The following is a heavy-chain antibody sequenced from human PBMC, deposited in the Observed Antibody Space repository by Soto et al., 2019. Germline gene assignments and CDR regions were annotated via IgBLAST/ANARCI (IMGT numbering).Heavy chain of an antibody. Sequence: GGSLRLSCTASGFTFGDYAMSWFRQAPGKGLEWVGFIRSKAYGGTTEYAASVKGRFTISRDDSKSIAYLQMNSLKTEDTAVYYCTRDSVEQWLAPSGQEIWGQGTMVTVSS. J-gene: IGHJ3*02. CDR1: GFTFGDYA. V-gene: IGHV3-49*03. CDR3: TRDSVEQWLAPSGQEI. D-gene: IGHD6-19*01. CDR2: IRSKAYGGTT.